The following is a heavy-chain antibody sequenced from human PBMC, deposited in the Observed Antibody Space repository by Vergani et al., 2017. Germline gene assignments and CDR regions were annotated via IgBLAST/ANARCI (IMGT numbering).Heavy chain of an antibody. J-gene: IGHJ1*01. D-gene: IGHD1-26*01. CDR2: INPSGGST. CDR3: ARVSGSYSPAEYFQH. Sequence: QVQLVQSGAEVKKPGASVKVSCKASGYTFTSYYMHWVRPAPGQGLEWMGIINPSGGSTSYAQKFQGRVTMTRDTSTSTVYMELSSLRSEDTVVYYCARVSGSYSPAEYFQHWGQGTLVTVSS. V-gene: IGHV1-46*01. CDR1: GYTFTSYY.